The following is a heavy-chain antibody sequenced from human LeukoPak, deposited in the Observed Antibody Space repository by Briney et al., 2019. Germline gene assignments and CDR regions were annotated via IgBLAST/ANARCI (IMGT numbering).Heavy chain of an antibody. J-gene: IGHJ4*02. CDR3: ARALPSYYSDNWYPLDS. CDR2: INHSGST. CDR1: GGSISSGGYY. D-gene: IGHD3-10*01. Sequence: PSETLSLTCTVSGGSISSGGYYWSWIRQPPGKGLEWIGEINHSGSTNYNPSLKSRVTISVDTSKNQFSLKLSSVTAADTAVYYCARALPSYYSDNWYPLDSWGQGTLVTVSS. V-gene: IGHV4-39*07.